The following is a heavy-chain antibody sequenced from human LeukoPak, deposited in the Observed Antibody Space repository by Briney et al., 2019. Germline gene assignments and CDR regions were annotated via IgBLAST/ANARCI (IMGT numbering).Heavy chain of an antibody. Sequence: GGSLRLSCAAFGFTFSSYEMNWVRQAPGKGPEWVSYMGSSGSTTYYADSVKGRFTISRDNSKNSLYLQMNSLRVEDTGVYYCARRSGAFDFWGQGTVVTVSS. CDR2: MGSSGSTT. J-gene: IGHJ3*01. CDR3: ARRSGAFDF. CDR1: GFTFSSYE. V-gene: IGHV3-48*03.